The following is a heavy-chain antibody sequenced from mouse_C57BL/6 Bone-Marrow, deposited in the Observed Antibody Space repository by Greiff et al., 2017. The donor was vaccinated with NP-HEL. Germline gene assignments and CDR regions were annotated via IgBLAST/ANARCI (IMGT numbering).Heavy chain of an antibody. D-gene: IGHD4-1*01. CDR3: ARRTWDGVYYAMDY. CDR1: GYSFTSYY. V-gene: IGHV1-66*01. Sequence: QVQLKESGPELVKPGASVKISCKASGYSFTSYYIHWVKQRPGQGLEWIGWIYPGSGNTKYNEKFKGKATLTADTSSSTAYMQLSSLTSEDSAVYYCARRTWDGVYYAMDYWGQGTSVTVAS. CDR2: IYPGSGNT. J-gene: IGHJ4*01.